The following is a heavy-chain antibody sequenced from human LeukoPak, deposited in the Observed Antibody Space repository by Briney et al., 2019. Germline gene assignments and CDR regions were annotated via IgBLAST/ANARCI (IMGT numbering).Heavy chain of an antibody. V-gene: IGHV4-4*07. Sequence: PSETLSHTCTVSGGSISSYYWSWIRQPAGKGLEWIGRIYTSGSTNYNPSLKSRVTMSVDTSKNQFSLKLSSVTAADTAVYYCARAGYYYDSSGYYSFDYWGQGTLVTVSS. CDR2: IYTSGST. CDR3: ARAGYYYDSSGYYSFDY. D-gene: IGHD3-22*01. CDR1: GGSISSYY. J-gene: IGHJ4*02.